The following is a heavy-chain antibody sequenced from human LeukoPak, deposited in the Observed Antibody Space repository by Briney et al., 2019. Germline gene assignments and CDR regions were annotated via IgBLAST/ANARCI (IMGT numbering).Heavy chain of an antibody. CDR3: TTDGYSSSSIDY. Sequence: PGGSLRLSCAASGFTFSNAWMSWVRQAPGKGLEWVGRIKSKTDGGTTDYAAPVKSRFTISRDDSKNTLYLQMNSLKTEDTAVYYCTTDGYSSSSIDYWGQGTLVTVSS. CDR2: IKSKTDGGTT. J-gene: IGHJ4*02. CDR1: GFTFSNAW. V-gene: IGHV3-15*01. D-gene: IGHD6-6*01.